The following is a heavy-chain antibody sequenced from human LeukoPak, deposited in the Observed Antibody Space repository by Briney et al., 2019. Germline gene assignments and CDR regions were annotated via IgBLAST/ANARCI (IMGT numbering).Heavy chain of an antibody. Sequence: SETLSLTCTVSGGSISSHYWSWIRQPPGKGLEWIGYIYYSGSTSYNPSLKSRVTISVDTSKNQFSLKLSSVTAADTAVYYCARGEGSYYYVSSGYYYFDYWGQGTLVTVSS. J-gene: IGHJ4*02. V-gene: IGHV4-59*11. D-gene: IGHD3-22*01. CDR2: IYYSGST. CDR3: ARGEGSYYYVSSGYYYFDY. CDR1: GGSISSHY.